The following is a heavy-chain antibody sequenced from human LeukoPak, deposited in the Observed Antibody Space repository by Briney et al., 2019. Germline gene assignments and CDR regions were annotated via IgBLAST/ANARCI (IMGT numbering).Heavy chain of an antibody. D-gene: IGHD5-18*01. Sequence: GRSLRLSCAASVFTFSSYAMHWVRQAPGKGLEWVAVISYDGSNKYYADSVKGRFTISRDNSKNTLYLQMNSLRAEDTAVYYCARDLDTAMAHLDYWGQGTLVTVSS. CDR3: ARDLDTAMAHLDY. V-gene: IGHV3-30-3*01. CDR1: VFTFSSYA. CDR2: ISYDGSNK. J-gene: IGHJ4*02.